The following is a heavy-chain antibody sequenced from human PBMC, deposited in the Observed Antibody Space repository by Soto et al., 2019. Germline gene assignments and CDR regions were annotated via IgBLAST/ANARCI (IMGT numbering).Heavy chain of an antibody. CDR2: ITGSGGIT. D-gene: IGHD3-22*01. CDR1: GFTFSSNA. CDR3: AQHTRFYYDRTGPKDCFDY. Sequence: PGGSLRLSCAASGFTFSSNAMSWVRQVPGKRLEWVSGITGSGGITHYADSVKGRFTISRENSRNTLHLQMNYLRVEDTGVYFCAQHTRFYYDRTGPKDCFDYWGQGTLVTVSS. J-gene: IGHJ4*02. V-gene: IGHV3-23*01.